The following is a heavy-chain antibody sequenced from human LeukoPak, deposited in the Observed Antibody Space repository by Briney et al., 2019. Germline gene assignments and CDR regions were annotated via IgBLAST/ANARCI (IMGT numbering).Heavy chain of an antibody. CDR1: GGSFSGYY. J-gene: IGHJ4*02. V-gene: IGHV4-34*01. D-gene: IGHD3-10*01. Sequence: SETLSLTCAVYGGSFSGYYWGWIRQPPGKGLEWIVEINHSGSTNYNPSLKSRVTISVDTSKNQFSLKLSSVTAADTAVYYCARSGRPRNMVRGRHVVYWGQGTLVTVSS. CDR2: INHSGST. CDR3: ARSGRPRNMVRGRHVVY.